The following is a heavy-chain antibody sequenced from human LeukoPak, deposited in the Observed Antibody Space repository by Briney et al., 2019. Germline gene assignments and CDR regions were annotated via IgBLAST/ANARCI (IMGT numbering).Heavy chain of an antibody. J-gene: IGHJ4*02. V-gene: IGHV1-24*01. D-gene: IGHD1-26*01. CDR1: GYTLSEVY. CDR3: ATLSGRYCFEQ. Sequence: ASVKVSCKVSGYTLSEVYIHWVRQAPGKRLEWMGGFNPEDDETIYAQIFQGRVTMAEDTSTDTPYMELSGLRSEDTAVYYCATLSGRYCFEQWGQGTLVTVSS. CDR2: FNPEDDET.